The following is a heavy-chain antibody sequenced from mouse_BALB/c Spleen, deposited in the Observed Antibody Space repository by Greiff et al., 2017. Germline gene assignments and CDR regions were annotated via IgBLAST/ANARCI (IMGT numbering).Heavy chain of an antibody. Sequence: EVKLVESGGGLVMPGGSLKLSCAASGFAFSSYDMSWVRQTPEKRLEWVAYISSGGGSTYYPDTVKGRFTISRDNAKNTLYLQMSSLKSEDTAMYYCARHHNYGGYFDYWGPGTTLPVSS. CDR3: ARHHNYGGYFDY. CDR1: GFAFSSYD. J-gene: IGHJ2*01. V-gene: IGHV5-12-1*01. D-gene: IGHD1-2*01. CDR2: ISSGGGST.